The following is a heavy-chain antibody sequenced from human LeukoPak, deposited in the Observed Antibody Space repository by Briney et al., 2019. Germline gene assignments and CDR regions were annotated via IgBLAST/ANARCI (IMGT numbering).Heavy chain of an antibody. J-gene: IGHJ4*02. D-gene: IGHD4-17*01. CDR3: AKDSRRYGDLYYFDY. CDR2: IGTDGDT. CDR1: GFTFSSYD. Sequence: GGSLRLSCAASGFTFSSYDMHWVRQATGKGLEWVSAIGTDGDTFYPGSVKGRFTISRDNSKNTLYLQMNSLRAEDTAVYYCAKDSRRYGDLYYFDYWGQGTLVTVSS. V-gene: IGHV3-13*01.